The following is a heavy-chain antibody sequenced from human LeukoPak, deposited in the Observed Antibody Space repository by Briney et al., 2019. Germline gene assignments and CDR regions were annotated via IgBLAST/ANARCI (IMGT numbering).Heavy chain of an antibody. CDR3: ARFYYGSGSYVSNFDY. V-gene: IGHV4-39*01. CDR1: GGSVTTGYYY. Sequence: SETLSLTCTDSGGSVTTGYYYWGWIRQPPGKALEWIGSFYYSGSTYYNPSLQSRVTISVDTSKTQFSLRLNSVTAADTAVYYCARFYYGSGSYVSNFDYWGQGTLVTVSS. J-gene: IGHJ4*02. D-gene: IGHD3-10*01. CDR2: FYYSGST.